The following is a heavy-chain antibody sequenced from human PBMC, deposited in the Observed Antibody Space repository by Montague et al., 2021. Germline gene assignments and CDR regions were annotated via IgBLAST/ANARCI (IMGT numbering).Heavy chain of an antibody. D-gene: IGHD3-10*01. J-gene: IGHJ6*02. V-gene: IGHV4-39*01. Sequence: SETLSLTCTVSGGSISSSSYYWGWIRQPPGKGLEWIGSHYYSGSTYYNPSLKSRVPISVDASKNQFSLRLRSVTAADTAVYYCARHPVGFESYYNGLDVWGRGTPVIVSS. CDR1: GGSISSSSYY. CDR3: ARHPVGFESYYNGLDV. CDR2: HYYSGST.